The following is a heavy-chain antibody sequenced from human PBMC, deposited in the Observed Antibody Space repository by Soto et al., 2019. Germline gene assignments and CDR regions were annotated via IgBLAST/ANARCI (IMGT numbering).Heavy chain of an antibody. CDR3: ARATGADKEDY. V-gene: IGHV3-7*04. D-gene: IGHD3-10*01. CDR2: MNEYGSER. J-gene: IGHJ4*02. CDR1: GFTFSSYS. Sequence: GGSLRLSCAASGFTFSSYSMNWVRQAPGKGLEWVASMNEYGSERYYVDSVKGRFTISRDNAENSLYLQMNSLRAEDTAVYYCARATGADKEDYWGQGTLVTVSS.